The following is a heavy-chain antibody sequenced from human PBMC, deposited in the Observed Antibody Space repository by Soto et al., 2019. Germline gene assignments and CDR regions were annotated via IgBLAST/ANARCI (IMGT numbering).Heavy chain of an antibody. CDR1: EFTFSKYA. Sequence: PGGSLRLSGSASEFTFSKYAMTWVRQSPGKGLEWVSGISGSGGNTHYAASVKGRFTISRDNSKNTLYLQMNTLRAEDTAVYYCVKSMTLLWFGELGPWGQGTTVTVSS. V-gene: IGHV3-23*01. CDR3: VKSMTLLWFGELGP. J-gene: IGHJ6*02. CDR2: ISGSGGNT. D-gene: IGHD3-10*01.